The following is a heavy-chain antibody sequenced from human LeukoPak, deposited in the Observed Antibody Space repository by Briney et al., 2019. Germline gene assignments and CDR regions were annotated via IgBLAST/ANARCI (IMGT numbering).Heavy chain of an antibody. CDR2: IYYSGST. Sequence: SETLSLTCAVYGGSFSSYYWGWIRQPPGKGLEWIGSIYYSGSTYYNPSLKSRVTISVDTSKNQFSLKLSSVTAADTAVYYCARGRRDPGYSSSWCDYWGQGTLVTVSS. CDR3: ARGRRDPGYSSSWCDY. CDR1: GGSFSSYY. J-gene: IGHJ4*02. V-gene: IGHV4-39*07. D-gene: IGHD6-13*01.